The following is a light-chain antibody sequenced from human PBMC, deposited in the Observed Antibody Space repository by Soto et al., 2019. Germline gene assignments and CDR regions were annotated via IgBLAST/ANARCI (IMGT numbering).Light chain of an antibody. J-gene: IGKJ1*01. Sequence: DIQMTQSPSFVSAAVGDRVSITCRARQGIGSWLAWYQQKPGTAPKLLIYRVSSLQSGVPSRFSGSGSGTDFTLTISILQPEDVATYYCQQGSTFPTFGQGTKVEVK. V-gene: IGKV1-12*01. CDR3: QQGSTFPT. CDR2: RVS. CDR1: QGIGSW.